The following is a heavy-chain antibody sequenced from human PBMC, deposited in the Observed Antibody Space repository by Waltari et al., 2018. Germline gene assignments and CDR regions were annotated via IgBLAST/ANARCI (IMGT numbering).Heavy chain of an antibody. Sequence: TCTFSGFSLSTSGMRVSWIRQPPGKALEWLARIDWDDDKFYSTSLKTRLTISKDTSKNQVVLTMTNMDPVDTATYYCARGETAGTPFFDYWGQGTLVTVSS. CDR1: GFSLSTSGMR. D-gene: IGHD6-13*01. J-gene: IGHJ4*02. CDR3: ARGETAGTPFFDY. CDR2: IDWDDDK. V-gene: IGHV2-70*04.